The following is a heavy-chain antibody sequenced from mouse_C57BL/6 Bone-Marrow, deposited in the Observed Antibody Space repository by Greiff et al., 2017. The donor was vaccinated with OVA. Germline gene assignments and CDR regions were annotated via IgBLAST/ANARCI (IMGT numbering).Heavy chain of an antibody. CDR1: GYTFTSYW. CDR2: INPSSGYT. J-gene: IGHJ1*03. D-gene: IGHD1-1*01. Sequence: QVQLQQSGAELAKPGASVKLSCKASGYTFTSYWMHWVKQRPGQGLEWIGYINPSSGYTKYNQKFKDKATLTADKSSSTAYMQLSSLTYEDSAVYYCARDYYGRLWYFDVWGTGTTVTVSS. V-gene: IGHV1-7*01. CDR3: ARDYYGRLWYFDV.